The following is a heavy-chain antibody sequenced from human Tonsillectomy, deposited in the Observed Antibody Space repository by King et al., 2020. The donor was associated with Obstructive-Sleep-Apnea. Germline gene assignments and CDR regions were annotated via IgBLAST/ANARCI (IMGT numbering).Heavy chain of an antibody. D-gene: IGHD6-19*01. CDR1: GYTFTDYF. CDR2: IDPNSGGP. CDR3: ARAYSSGWYYMAY. V-gene: IGHV1-2*02. Sequence: VQLVQSGAEAKKSGASVKVSCETSGYTFTDYFLHWVRQAPGQGLEWMGWIDPNSGGPHYGQKFQGRVTMTRDTSISTAYMELSRLRSDDTAVYYCARAYSSGWYYMAYWGQGTLVTVSS. J-gene: IGHJ4*02.